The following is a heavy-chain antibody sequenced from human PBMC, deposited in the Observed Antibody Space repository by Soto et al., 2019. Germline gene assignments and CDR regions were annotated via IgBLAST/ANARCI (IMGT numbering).Heavy chain of an antibody. CDR1: GFTFRTYT. CDR3: ARDYYGSGSYYIYYYYGMDV. J-gene: IGHJ6*02. Sequence: GSLRLSCISSGFTFRTYTMNWVRQAPGKGLEWVSGIRGFSPYTFYAESVRGRFAISRDNAKNSLYLQMNSLRAEDTAVYYCARDYYGSGSYYIYYYYGMDVWGQGTTVTVSS. CDR2: IRGFSPYT. D-gene: IGHD3-10*01. V-gene: IGHV3-21*01.